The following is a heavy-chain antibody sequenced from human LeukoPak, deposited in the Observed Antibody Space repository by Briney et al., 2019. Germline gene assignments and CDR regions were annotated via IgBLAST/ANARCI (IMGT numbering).Heavy chain of an antibody. J-gene: IGHJ4*02. Sequence: PSETLSLTCTVSGGSISSYYWSWIRQPPGKGLEWIGEINHSGSTNYNPSLKSRVTISVDTSKNQFSLKLSSVTAADTAVYYCARGRYDILTGYYRRDYFDYWGQGTLVTVSS. D-gene: IGHD3-9*01. CDR1: GGSISSYY. CDR2: INHSGST. CDR3: ARGRYDILTGYYRRDYFDY. V-gene: IGHV4-34*01.